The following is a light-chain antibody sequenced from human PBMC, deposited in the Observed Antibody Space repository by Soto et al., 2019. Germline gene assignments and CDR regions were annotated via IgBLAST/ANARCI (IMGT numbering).Light chain of an antibody. Sequence: DIQMTQSPSTLSGSVRDGVAMTSRASQTISSWLAWYQQKPGKAPKLLIYKASTLKSGVPSRFSGSGSGTEFTLTISSLQPDDFATYYCQQYNSYSPLTFGGGTKVDIK. V-gene: IGKV1-5*03. CDR2: KAS. CDR3: QQYNSYSPLT. CDR1: QTISSW. J-gene: IGKJ4*01.